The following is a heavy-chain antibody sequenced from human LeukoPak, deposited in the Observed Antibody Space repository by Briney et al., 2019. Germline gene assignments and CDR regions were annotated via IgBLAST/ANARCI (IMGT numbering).Heavy chain of an antibody. Sequence: ASVKVSCKASGYTFTSYAMHWVRQAPGQRLEWMGWINAGNGNTKYSQKFQGRVTITRDTSASTAYMELSSLRSEDTAVYYCARGGPRDAYLFDIWGQGTMVTVSS. CDR1: GYTFTSYA. J-gene: IGHJ3*02. CDR2: INAGNGNT. V-gene: IGHV1-3*01. D-gene: IGHD5-24*01. CDR3: ARGGPRDAYLFDI.